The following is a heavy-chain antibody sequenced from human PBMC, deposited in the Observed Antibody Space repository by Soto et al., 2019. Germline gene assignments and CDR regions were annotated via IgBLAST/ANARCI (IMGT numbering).Heavy chain of an antibody. CDR1: GGSISSSSYY. J-gene: IGHJ6*03. D-gene: IGHD2-15*01. CDR3: ARGVVLPPVGYYYYYMDV. Sequence: QLQLQESGPGLVKPSETLSLTCTVSGGSISSSSYYWGWIRQPPGKGLEWIGSIYYSGSTYYNPSLKSRVTISVDTSKNQFSLKLSSVTAADTAVYYCARGVVLPPVGYYYYYMDVWGKGTTVTVSS. V-gene: IGHV4-39*01. CDR2: IYYSGST.